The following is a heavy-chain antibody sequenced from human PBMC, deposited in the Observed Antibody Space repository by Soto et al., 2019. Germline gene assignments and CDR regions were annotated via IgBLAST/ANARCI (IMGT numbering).Heavy chain of an antibody. CDR1: GFTFSSYA. V-gene: IGHV3-30-3*01. CDR3: ARGRIAARPGSKEPLEYYEYYYYGMDV. Sequence: PGGSLRLSCAASGFTFSSYAMHWVRQAPGKGLEWVAVISYDGSNKYYADSVKGRFTISRDNSKNTLYLQMNSLRAEDTAVYYCARGRIAARPGSKEPLEYYEYYYYGMDVWGQGTTVTVSS. CDR2: ISYDGSNK. D-gene: IGHD6-6*01. J-gene: IGHJ6*02.